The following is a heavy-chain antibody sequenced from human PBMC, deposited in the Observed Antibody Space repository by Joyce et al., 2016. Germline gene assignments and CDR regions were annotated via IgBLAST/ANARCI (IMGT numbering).Heavy chain of an antibody. CDR1: GFSFNYYI. V-gene: IGHV3-48*02. D-gene: IGHD1-7*01. Sequence: EVQLVECGGGLVQPGGSLRLSCAASGFSFNYYIMNWVRQAPGKGLEWISYNTSTGSTRFYADSVKDRFTISRDNAKNSLYLQMNSLRDEDTAVYYCTRRNEGNFFLDYWGQGTLVTVSS. CDR3: TRRNEGNFFLDY. CDR2: NTSTGSTR. J-gene: IGHJ4*02.